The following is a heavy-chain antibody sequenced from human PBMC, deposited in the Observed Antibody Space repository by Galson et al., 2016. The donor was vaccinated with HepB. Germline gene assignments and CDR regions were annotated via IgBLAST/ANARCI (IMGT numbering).Heavy chain of an antibody. CDR3: ARGSKTAGVD. V-gene: IGHV1-18*01. CDR2: ISTYNGDT. D-gene: IGHD6-19*01. CDR1: GYTFTNFA. J-gene: IGHJ4*02. Sequence: SVKVSCKASGYTFTNFAISWIRQAPGRGLEWMGWISTYNGDTKVAQSVLGRISMTADTSTNTAYMELKNLRSDDTAVYYCARGSKTAGVDWGQGTLVTVSS.